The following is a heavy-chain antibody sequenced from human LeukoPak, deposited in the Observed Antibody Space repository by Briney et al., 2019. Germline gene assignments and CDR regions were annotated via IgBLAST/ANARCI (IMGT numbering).Heavy chain of an antibody. J-gene: IGHJ3*02. CDR3: ARHSRPGYGDYENAFDI. CDR2: IHYSGSSY. V-gene: IGHV4-39*01. D-gene: IGHD5-12*01. CDR1: GGSITSGTYS. Sequence: SETLSLTCTVSGGSITSGTYSWAWIRQPPGKGLELIATIHYSGSSYYYNPSLESRVTISLDPPSNQFSLKLSSVTAADTAVYYCARHSRPGYGDYENAFDIWGQGTMVTVSS.